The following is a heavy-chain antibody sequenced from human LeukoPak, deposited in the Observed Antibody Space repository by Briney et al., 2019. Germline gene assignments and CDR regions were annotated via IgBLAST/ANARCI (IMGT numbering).Heavy chain of an antibody. D-gene: IGHD5-18*01. CDR2: INHSGST. V-gene: IGHV4-38-2*02. J-gene: IGHJ4*02. CDR3: ARDAAMVPNDYYFDY. Sequence: SETLSLTCTVSGYSISSGYYWSWIRQPPGKGLEWIGEINHSGSTNYNPSLKSRVTISVDTSKNQFSLKLSSVTAADTAVYYCARDAAMVPNDYYFDYWGQGTLVTVSS. CDR1: GYSISSGYY.